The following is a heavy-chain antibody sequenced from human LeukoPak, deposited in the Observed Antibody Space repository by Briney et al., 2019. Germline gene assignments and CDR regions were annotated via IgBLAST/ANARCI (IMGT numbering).Heavy chain of an antibody. D-gene: IGHD3-10*01. Sequence: GGSLRLSCAASGFTFSDYSMNWVRQAPGKGLEWVSSISSSSSYIHYADSVKGRFTISRDNAKNSLFLRMNSLRAEDTAVYYCARDFYGSGSLDYWGQGTLVTVSS. J-gene: IGHJ4*02. CDR2: ISSSSSYI. V-gene: IGHV3-21*01. CDR3: ARDFYGSGSLDY. CDR1: GFTFSDYS.